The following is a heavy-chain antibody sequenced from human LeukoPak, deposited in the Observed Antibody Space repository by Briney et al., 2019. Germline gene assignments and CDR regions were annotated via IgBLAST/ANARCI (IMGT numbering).Heavy chain of an antibody. CDR1: GYSLTSFD. J-gene: IGHJ4*02. V-gene: IGHV1-8*01. Sequence: GASVKVSCKASGYSLTSFDINWVRQATGQGLEWMGWMNPNSGNTGYAQKFQGRVTMSRNNSINTAYMELSSLRSEDSAVYYCARRYCSSTSCGGDYWGQGTLVTVSS. CDR2: MNPNSGNT. CDR3: ARRYCSSTSCGGDY. D-gene: IGHD2-2*01.